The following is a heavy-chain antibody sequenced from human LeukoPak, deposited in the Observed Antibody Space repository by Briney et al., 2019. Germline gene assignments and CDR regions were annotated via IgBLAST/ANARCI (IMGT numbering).Heavy chain of an antibody. J-gene: IGHJ3*02. CDR1: GFTFSSYS. Sequence: GGSLRLSCAASGFTFSSYSMNWVRQAPGKGLEWVAVIWYDGSKTYYADSAKGRFTISRDNSKNTLYLQMNSLRADDKAVYYCARDPARSFDIWGDGTMVTVSS. V-gene: IGHV3-33*08. CDR2: IWYDGSKT. CDR3: ARDPARSFDI.